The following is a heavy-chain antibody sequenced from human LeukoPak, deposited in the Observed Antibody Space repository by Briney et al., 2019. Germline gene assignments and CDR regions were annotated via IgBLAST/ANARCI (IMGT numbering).Heavy chain of an antibody. CDR1: GGSISSGGYY. CDR3: ASTGVVTYFDY. V-gene: IGHV4-31*03. D-gene: IGHD3-3*01. Sequence: SETLSLTCTVSGGSISSGGYYWSWIRQHPGKGLEWIGYICYSGSTYYNPSLKSRVTISVDTSKNQFSLKLSSVTAADTAVYYCASTGVVTYFDYWGQGTLVTVSS. CDR2: ICYSGST. J-gene: IGHJ4*02.